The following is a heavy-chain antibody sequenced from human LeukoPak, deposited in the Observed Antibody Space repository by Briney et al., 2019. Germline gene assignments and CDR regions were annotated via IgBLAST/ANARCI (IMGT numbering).Heavy chain of an antibody. CDR1: GYTFTSYA. J-gene: IGHJ4*02. CDR3: ARVLRGIAAAGTPGY. V-gene: IGHV7-4-1*02. Sequence: ASVKVSCKASGYTFTSYAMNWVRQAPGQGLEWMGWINTNTGNPTYAQGFTGRFVFSLDTSVSTAYLQISSLKAEDTAVYHCARVLRGIAAAGTPGYWGQGTLVTVSS. CDR2: INTNTGNP. D-gene: IGHD6-13*01.